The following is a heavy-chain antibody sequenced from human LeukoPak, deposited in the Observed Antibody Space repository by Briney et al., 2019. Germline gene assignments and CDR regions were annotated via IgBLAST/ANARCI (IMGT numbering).Heavy chain of an antibody. CDR1: GYTFTSYG. CDR2: ISAYNGNT. J-gene: IGHJ4*02. CDR3: ALQYYYDSSGYEDSLRFDY. V-gene: IGHV1-18*01. Sequence: ASVKVSCKASGYTFTSYGISWVRQAPGQGLEWMGWISAYNGNTNYAQKLQGRVTMTTDTSTSTAYMELRSLRSDDTAVYYCALQYYYDSSGYEDSLRFDYWGQGTLVTVSS. D-gene: IGHD3-22*01.